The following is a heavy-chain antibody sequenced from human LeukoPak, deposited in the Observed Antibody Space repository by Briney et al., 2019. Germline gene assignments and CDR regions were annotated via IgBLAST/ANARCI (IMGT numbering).Heavy chain of an antibody. CDR2: MNPNSGNT. Sequence: ASVKVSCKASGYTFTSYDINWVRQATGQGHEWMGWMNPNSGNTGYAQKFQGRVTMTRNTSISTAYMELSSLRSEDTAVYYCARGIPGFSSWVHWGQGTLVTVSS. CDR3: ARGIPGFSSWVH. V-gene: IGHV1-8*01. J-gene: IGHJ4*02. CDR1: GYTFTSYD. D-gene: IGHD6-13*01.